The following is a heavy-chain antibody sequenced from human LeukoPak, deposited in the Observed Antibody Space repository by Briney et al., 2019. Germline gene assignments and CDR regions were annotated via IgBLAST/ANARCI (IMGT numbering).Heavy chain of an antibody. CDR2: ISYDGSNK. Sequence: GRSLRLSCAASGFTFSSYGMHWVRQAPGKGLEWVAVISYDGSNKYYADSVKGRFTISRDNSKNTLYLQMNSLRAEDTAVYYCAKDLWSIVASFDYWGQGTLVTVSS. J-gene: IGHJ4*02. V-gene: IGHV3-30*18. CDR1: GFTFSSYG. D-gene: IGHD5-12*01. CDR3: AKDLWSIVASFDY.